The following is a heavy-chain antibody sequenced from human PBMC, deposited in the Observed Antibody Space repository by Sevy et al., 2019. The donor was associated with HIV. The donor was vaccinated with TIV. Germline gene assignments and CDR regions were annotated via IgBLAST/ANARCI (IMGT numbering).Heavy chain of an antibody. V-gene: IGHV3-53*01. Sequence: GGSLRLSCAASGFTVSSNYMSWVRQAPGKGLVWVSVIYSGGSTYYADSVKGRFTISRDNSKNTLYLQMNSLRAEDTAVYYCARAWEYSYGYDGAFDIWGQGTMVTVSS. CDR1: GFTVSSNY. CDR2: IYSGGST. D-gene: IGHD5-18*01. CDR3: ARAWEYSYGYDGAFDI. J-gene: IGHJ3*02.